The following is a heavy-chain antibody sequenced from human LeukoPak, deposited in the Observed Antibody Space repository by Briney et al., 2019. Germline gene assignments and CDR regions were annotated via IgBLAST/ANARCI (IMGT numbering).Heavy chain of an antibody. CDR3: ARTRDDFWSGYYLRKTRLYYFDY. D-gene: IGHD3-3*01. V-gene: IGHV4-39*07. CDR2: IYYSGST. CDR1: GGSISSTNYY. J-gene: IGHJ4*02. Sequence: SETLSLTCTVSGGSISSTNYYWGWIRQPPGKGLEWIGSIYYSGSTYYNPSLKSRVTISVDTSKNQFSLKLSSVTAADTAVYYCARTRDDFWSGYYLRKTRLYYFDYWGQGTLVTVSS.